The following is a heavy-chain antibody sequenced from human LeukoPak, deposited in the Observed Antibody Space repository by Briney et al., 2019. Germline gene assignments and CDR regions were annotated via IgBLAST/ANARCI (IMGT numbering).Heavy chain of an antibody. CDR3: AKAIRGYSYGYDY. CDR2: ISWDGGST. D-gene: IGHD5-18*01. J-gene: IGHJ4*02. V-gene: IGHV3-43D*03. Sequence: GGSLRLSCAASGFTFSSYAMSWVRQAPGKGLEWVSLISWDGGSTYYADSVKGRFTISRDNSKNSLYLQMNSLRAEDTALYYCAKAIRGYSYGYDYWGQGTLVTVSS. CDR1: GFTFSSYA.